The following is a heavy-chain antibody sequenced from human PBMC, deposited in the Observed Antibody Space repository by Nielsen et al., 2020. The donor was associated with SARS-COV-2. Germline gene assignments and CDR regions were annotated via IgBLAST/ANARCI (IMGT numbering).Heavy chain of an antibody. V-gene: IGHV4-34*01. D-gene: IGHD3-22*01. CDR3: TRGLGYYDPRVYFQH. Sequence: SETLSLTCVVSGGSFTGYFRSWIRQPPGGGLEWIGDIDHSGTTYYNPSLKSRVSISVDTSKNQFSLHLTSVTAADTAVYYCTRGLGYYDPRVYFQHWGQGTLVTVSS. J-gene: IGHJ1*01. CDR2: IDHSGTT. CDR1: GGSFTGYF.